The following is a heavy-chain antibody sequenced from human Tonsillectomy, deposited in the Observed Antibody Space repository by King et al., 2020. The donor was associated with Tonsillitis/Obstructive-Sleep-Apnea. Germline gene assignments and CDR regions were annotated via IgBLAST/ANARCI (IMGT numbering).Heavy chain of an antibody. V-gene: IGHV1-69*12. CDR3: ARDPAITMVRGVISGLDY. J-gene: IGHJ4*02. D-gene: IGHD3-10*01. CDR1: GGTFSSYA. Sequence: QLVQSGAEVKKPGSSVKVSCKASGGTFSSYAISWVRQAPGQGLEWMGGIIPIFGTANYAQKFQGRVTITADESTSTAYMELSSLRSEDTAVYYCARDPAITMVRGVISGLDYWGQGTLVTVSS. CDR2: IIPIFGTA.